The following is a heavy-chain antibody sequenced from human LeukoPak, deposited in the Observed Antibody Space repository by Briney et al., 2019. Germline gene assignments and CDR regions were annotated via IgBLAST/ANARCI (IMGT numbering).Heavy chain of an antibody. CDR3: ARDWEDGYNPYAFDI. V-gene: IGHV1-69*13. Sequence: ASVKVSCKASGYTITSDGISWVRQAPGQGLEWMGGIIPIFGTANYAQKFQGRVTITADESTSTAYMELSSLRSEDTAVYYCARDWEDGYNPYAFDIWGQGTMVTVTS. D-gene: IGHD5-24*01. J-gene: IGHJ3*02. CDR1: GYTITSDG. CDR2: IIPIFGTA.